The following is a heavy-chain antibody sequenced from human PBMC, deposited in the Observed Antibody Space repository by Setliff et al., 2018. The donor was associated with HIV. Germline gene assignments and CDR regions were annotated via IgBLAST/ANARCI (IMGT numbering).Heavy chain of an antibody. D-gene: IGHD6-13*01. V-gene: IGHV4-34*01. CDR2: INHSGST. CDR1: GGSFSGYY. J-gene: IGHJ6*02. Sequence: SSETLSLTCAVYGGSFSGYYWSWIRQLPGKGLEWIGEINHSGSTNYNPSLKSRVTIPVDTSKNQFSLKLSSVTAADTAVYYCTRAEQQLRYYYYYYGMDVWGQGTTVTVSS. CDR3: TRAEQQLRYYYYYYGMDV.